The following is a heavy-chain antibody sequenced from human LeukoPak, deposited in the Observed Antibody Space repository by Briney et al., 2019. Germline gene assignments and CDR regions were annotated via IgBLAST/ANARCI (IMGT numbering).Heavy chain of an antibody. CDR1: GGSISSRIYY. V-gene: IGHV4-39*01. D-gene: IGHD6-13*01. Sequence: PSETLSLTCTVSGGSISSRIYYWGWIRQPPGKGLEWIGSIYFSGSTFYNPTLKSRVTISVDTSKNQFSLKLRSVTAADSAVYYCARHRSTMGSAGIVDYWGQGTLVTVSS. CDR2: IYFSGST. J-gene: IGHJ4*01. CDR3: ARHRSTMGSAGIVDY.